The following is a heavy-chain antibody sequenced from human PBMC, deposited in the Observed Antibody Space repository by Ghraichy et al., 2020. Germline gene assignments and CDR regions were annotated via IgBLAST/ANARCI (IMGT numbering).Heavy chain of an antibody. J-gene: IGHJ6*02. Sequence: GGSLRLSCAASGFTFSGSAMHWVRQASGKGLEWVGRIRSKANSYATAYAASVKGRFTISRDDSKNTAYLQMNSLKTEDTAVYYCTRTRIRPLYGMDVWGQGTTVTVSS. CDR3: TRTRIRPLYGMDV. CDR1: GFTFSGSA. V-gene: IGHV3-73*01. CDR2: IRSKANSYAT.